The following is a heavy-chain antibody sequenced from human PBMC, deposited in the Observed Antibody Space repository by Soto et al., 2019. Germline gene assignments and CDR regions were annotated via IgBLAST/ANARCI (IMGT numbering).Heavy chain of an antibody. CDR2: IYYSGDT. CDR1: GGSISSDSFY. V-gene: IGHV4-39*01. CDR3: ARNQPQRYCSGGTCRPAYGMDV. J-gene: IGHJ6*01. D-gene: IGHD2-15*01. Sequence: SETLSLTCTVSGGSISSDSFYWAWIRQPPGKGLEWIGIIYYSGDTYYNPSLAGRLTMSVDTSNQFSLTLRSVTAADTALYYCARNQPQRYCSGGTCRPAYGMDVWG.